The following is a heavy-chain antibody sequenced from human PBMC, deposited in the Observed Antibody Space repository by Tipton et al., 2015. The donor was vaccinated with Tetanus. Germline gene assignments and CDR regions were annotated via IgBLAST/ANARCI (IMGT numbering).Heavy chain of an antibody. CDR1: GFVFSSYT. J-gene: IGHJ4*02. CDR3: VSGSALDY. V-gene: IGHV3-21*01. D-gene: IGHD6-25*01. CDR2: ISSTSSYI. Sequence: SLRLSCEVSGFVFSSYTMNWVRQAPGKGLEWVASISSTSSYIYYADSVKGRFAISRDNAKNSLFLEMNSLRADDTAVYYCVSGSALDYWGQGTLITVSS.